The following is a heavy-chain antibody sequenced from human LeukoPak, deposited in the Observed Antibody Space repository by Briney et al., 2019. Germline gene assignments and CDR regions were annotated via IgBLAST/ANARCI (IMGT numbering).Heavy chain of an antibody. J-gene: IGHJ4*02. CDR1: GGTFSSYA. Sequence: GASVKVSCKASGGTFSSYAISWVRQAPGQGLEWMGGIIPIFGTANYAQKFQGRVTITADESTSTAYMELSSLRSEDTAVYYCARDVPGRKPDYDFWSGYYPYYFDYWGQGTLVTVSS. V-gene: IGHV1-69*13. CDR2: IIPIFGTA. D-gene: IGHD3-3*01. CDR3: ARDVPGRKPDYDFWSGYYPYYFDY.